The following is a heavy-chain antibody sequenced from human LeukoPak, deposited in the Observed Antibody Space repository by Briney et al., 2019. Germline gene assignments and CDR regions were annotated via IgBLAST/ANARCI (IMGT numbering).Heavy chain of an antibody. Sequence: GSLRLSCAASGFIFTDYYMSWVRQAPGKGLEWVSFIDSGSTSTKYADSVRGRFSISRDNAKNTLYLHMNSLRAEDTAVYYCARGRLSSGWYDDWGQGTLVTVSS. CDR1: GFIFTDYY. V-gene: IGHV3-11*06. J-gene: IGHJ4*02. CDR2: IDSGSTST. CDR3: ARGRLSSGWYDD. D-gene: IGHD6-19*01.